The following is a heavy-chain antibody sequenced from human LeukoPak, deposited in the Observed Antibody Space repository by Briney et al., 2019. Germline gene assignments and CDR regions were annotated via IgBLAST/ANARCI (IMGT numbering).Heavy chain of an antibody. V-gene: IGHV1-2*04. Sequence: ASVKVSCKASGYTFTGYYMHWARQAPGQGLEWMGWINPNSGGTNYAQKFQGWVTMTRDASISTAYMELSRLRSDDTAVYYCARETTVTTGSDAFDIWGQGTMVTVSS. CDR3: ARETTVTTGSDAFDI. J-gene: IGHJ3*02. CDR2: INPNSGGT. D-gene: IGHD4-11*01. CDR1: GYTFTGYY.